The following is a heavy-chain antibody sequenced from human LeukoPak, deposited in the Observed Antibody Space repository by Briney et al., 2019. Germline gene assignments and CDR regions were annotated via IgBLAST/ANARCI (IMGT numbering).Heavy chain of an antibody. Sequence: GGSLRLSCAASGLTFSSYGMHWVRQAPGKGLEWVALMWYDGSNTYYADSVKDRFTISRDNSKNTLYLQMNSLRAEDTAVYYCARAGYCSGGSCYGMDVWGQGTTVTVSS. J-gene: IGHJ6*02. CDR3: ARAGYCSGGSCYGMDV. CDR2: MWYDGSNT. V-gene: IGHV3-33*01. CDR1: GLTFSSYG. D-gene: IGHD2-15*01.